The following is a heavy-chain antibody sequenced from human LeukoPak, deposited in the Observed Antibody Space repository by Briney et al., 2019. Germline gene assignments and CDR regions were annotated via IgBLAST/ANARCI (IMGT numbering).Heavy chain of an antibody. CDR2: ISAYNGNT. CDR3: ARDIAARPGDYYYYYMDV. V-gene: IGHV1-18*01. CDR1: GYTFTSYG. Sequence: GASVKVSCKASGYTFTSYGISWVRQAPGQGLEWMGWISAYNGNTNYAQKLQGRVTLTTDTSTTTAYMELRSLRSDDTAVYYCARDIAARPGDYYYYYMDVWGKGTTVTVSS. D-gene: IGHD6-6*01. J-gene: IGHJ6*03.